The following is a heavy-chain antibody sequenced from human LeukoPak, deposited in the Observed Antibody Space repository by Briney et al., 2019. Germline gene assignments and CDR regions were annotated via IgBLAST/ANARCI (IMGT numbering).Heavy chain of an antibody. Sequence: GGSLRLSCVASGFPFSSYWMTWVRQAPGKGLEWVANIKQDGSKKSYVDSVKGRFTISRDNAKNSLYLQMNSLRVEDTAVYYCARDPRNDYWGQGTLVTVSS. CDR1: GFPFSSYW. CDR2: IKQDGSKK. D-gene: IGHD1-14*01. V-gene: IGHV3-7*03. CDR3: ARDPRNDY. J-gene: IGHJ4*02.